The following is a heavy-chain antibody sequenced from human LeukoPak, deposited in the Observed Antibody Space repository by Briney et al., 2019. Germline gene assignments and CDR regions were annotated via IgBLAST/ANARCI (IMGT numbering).Heavy chain of an antibody. J-gene: IGHJ4*02. CDR1: GFTFSSYA. V-gene: IGHV3-64D*06. D-gene: IGHD5-24*01. CDR3: VKGKSSYNVGGFDY. CDR2: FSSNGGST. Sequence: GGSLRLSCSASGFTFSSYAMHWVRQAPGKGLEYVSAFSSNGGSTYYTDSVKGRFAISRDNSKNTLYLQMSSLRAEDTAVYYCVKGKSSYNVGGFDYWGQGTLVTVSS.